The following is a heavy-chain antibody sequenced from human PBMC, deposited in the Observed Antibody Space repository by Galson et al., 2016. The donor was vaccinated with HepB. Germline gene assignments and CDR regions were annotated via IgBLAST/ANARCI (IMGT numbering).Heavy chain of an antibody. D-gene: IGHD1-26*01. CDR1: GFTFSSYW. Sequence: SLRLSCAASGFTFSSYWMHWVRQAPGKGLVWVSRINSAGSSDASSVSYADSVKGRFTISRDNAKNTLYLQMNSLRAEDTAVYYCAKSSSGATPRPNFDYWGQGTLVTVSS. J-gene: IGHJ4*02. CDR3: AKSSSGATPRPNFDY. CDR2: INSAGSSDASSV. V-gene: IGHV3-74*01.